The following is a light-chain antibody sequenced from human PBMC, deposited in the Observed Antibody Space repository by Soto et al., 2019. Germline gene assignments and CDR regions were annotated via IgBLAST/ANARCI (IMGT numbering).Light chain of an antibody. V-gene: IGLV2-14*03. CDR3: SSYTTSNTRQIV. J-gene: IGLJ1*01. CDR2: DVS. Sequence: QSARTQPASLSGSSGQSNTISCTGTSSDVGGYNYVSWYQHHPGKAPKLMIYDVSNRPSGVSNRFSGSKSGNTASLTISGLQPEDEADYYCSSYTTSNTRQIVFGTGTKVTV. CDR1: SSDVGGYNY.